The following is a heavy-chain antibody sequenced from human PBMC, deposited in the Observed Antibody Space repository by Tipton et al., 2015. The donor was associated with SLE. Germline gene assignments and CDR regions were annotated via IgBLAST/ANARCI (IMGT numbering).Heavy chain of an antibody. CDR2: ISYSGST. Sequence: TLSLTCTVSGASISSNIYYWGWIRQPPGKGLEWIGSISYSGSTSYNPSLKSRVTIALDTSKNQFSLRLSSVTAADTAVYYCVSYDRSGYQFDYRGQGTLVTVSS. CDR1: GASISSNIYY. D-gene: IGHD3-22*01. CDR3: VSYDRSGYQFDY. J-gene: IGHJ4*02. V-gene: IGHV4-39*07.